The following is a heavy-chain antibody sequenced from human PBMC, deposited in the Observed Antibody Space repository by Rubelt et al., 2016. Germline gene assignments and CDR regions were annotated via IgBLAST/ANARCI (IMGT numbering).Heavy chain of an antibody. CDR1: GDSVSSNSAA. V-gene: IGHV6-1*01. CDR2: TYYRSKWYN. D-gene: IGHD6-13*01. J-gene: IGHJ3*02. CDR3: ARASTALVSRPGIAAAGGFDI. Sequence: QVQLQQSGPGLVKPSQTLSLTCAISGDSVSSNSAAWNWIRQSPSRGLEWLGRTYYRSKWYNDYAVSVKSRITINPDTSKNQLSLQLNSVTPEETAVYYGARASTALVSRPGIAAAGGFDIWGQGTMVTVSS.